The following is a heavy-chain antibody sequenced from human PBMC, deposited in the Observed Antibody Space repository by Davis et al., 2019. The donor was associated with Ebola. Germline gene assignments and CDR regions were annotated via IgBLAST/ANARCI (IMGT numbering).Heavy chain of an antibody. CDR1: GGSISSGGYS. Sequence: PSETLSLTCAVYGGSISSGGYSWSWIRQPPGKGLEWIGYIYHSGSTYYNPSLKSRVTISVDRSKNQFSLKLSSVTAADTAVYYCARGGAARPLDYWGQGTLVTVSS. CDR2: IYHSGST. D-gene: IGHD6-6*01. J-gene: IGHJ4*02. CDR3: ARGGAARPLDY. V-gene: IGHV4-30-2*01.